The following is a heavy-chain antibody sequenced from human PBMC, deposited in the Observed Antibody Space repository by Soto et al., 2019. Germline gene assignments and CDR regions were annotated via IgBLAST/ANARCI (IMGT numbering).Heavy chain of an antibody. CDR1: GYTFTRYS. J-gene: IGHJ4*02. D-gene: IGHD6-19*01. Sequence: QVQLVQSGAEVKKPGASVKVSCRASGYTFTRYSIIWVRQAPGQKIEWMEWINVGTGRTEYSQRTQGRVTITRDTSASTAYIELNNLSSEDTAVYYCARGGVDTSAWYGGDYWGQGTQVVVSS. CDR3: ARGGVDTSAWYGGDY. V-gene: IGHV1-3*01. CDR2: INVGTGRT.